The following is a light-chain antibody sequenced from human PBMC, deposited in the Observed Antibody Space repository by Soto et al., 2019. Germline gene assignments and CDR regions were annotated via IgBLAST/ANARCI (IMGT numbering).Light chain of an antibody. J-gene: IGLJ1*01. V-gene: IGLV2-14*03. CDR1: SSDIGSSNS. CDR2: GVS. CDR3: SSYTSSSTYV. Sequence: QSALTQPASVSGSPGQSITISCSETSSDIGSSNSVSWYQQHPGKAPKLMIFGVSVRPLGVSNRFSGSKFGNTASLTISGLQAEDEADYSCSSYTSSSTYVVGSGTKLTVL.